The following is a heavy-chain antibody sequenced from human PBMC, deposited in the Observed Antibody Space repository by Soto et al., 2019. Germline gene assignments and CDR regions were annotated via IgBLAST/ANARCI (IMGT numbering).Heavy chain of an antibody. CDR3: AREGDYNFDYYSGMDV. Sequence: QVQRVQSGTEVKKPGSSVNVSCKASGGTFGTSAINWVRQAPGQGLEWMGAIIPFFTTTDYAQKFQARVTITADESTSTAYMELSSLTSEDTAVYYCAREGDYNFDYYSGMDVWGQGTTVIVSS. J-gene: IGHJ6*02. D-gene: IGHD4-17*01. CDR1: GGTFGTSA. CDR2: IIPFFTTT. V-gene: IGHV1-69*01.